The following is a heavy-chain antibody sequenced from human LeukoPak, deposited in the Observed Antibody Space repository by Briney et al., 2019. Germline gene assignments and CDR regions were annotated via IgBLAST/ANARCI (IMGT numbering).Heavy chain of an antibody. CDR2: IYYSGNT. Sequence: SETLSLTCTVSGGSISSSSYHWGWIRQPPGKGLEWIGTIYYSGNTYYNPSLKSRVTISADTSKNQFSLKLSSVTAADTAVYYCARATYYYGSGSYSPAMDVWGKGTTVTVSS. J-gene: IGHJ6*03. D-gene: IGHD3-10*01. CDR1: GGSISSSSYH. V-gene: IGHV4-39*01. CDR3: ARATYYYGSGSYSPAMDV.